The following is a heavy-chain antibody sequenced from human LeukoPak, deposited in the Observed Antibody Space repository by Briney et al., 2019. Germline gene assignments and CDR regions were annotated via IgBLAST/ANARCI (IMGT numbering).Heavy chain of an antibody. J-gene: IGHJ4*02. CDR1: GFTFSSYA. V-gene: IGHV3-23*01. Sequence: GGSLRLSCAASGFTFSSYAMSWVRQAPGKGLEWVSAISGSGGSTYYADSVKGRFTISRDNSKNTLYVQMNSLRAEDTAVYYCAKVWYYDSSGFYPYDYWGQGTLVTASS. CDR3: AKVWYYDSSGFYPYDY. CDR2: ISGSGGST. D-gene: IGHD3-22*01.